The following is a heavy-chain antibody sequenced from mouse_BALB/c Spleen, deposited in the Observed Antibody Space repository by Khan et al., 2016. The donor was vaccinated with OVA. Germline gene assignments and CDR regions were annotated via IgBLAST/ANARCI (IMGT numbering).Heavy chain of an antibody. CDR1: GFTFSNYA. Sequence: EVELVESGGGLVKPGGPLKLSCAASGFTFSNYALSWVRQTPEKRLEWVATISSGGDYTYSPDSVKGRFNISRDKAKNTLYLQRSRLRSEDTALYYCARHNYGPFAYWGQGTLVTVSA. D-gene: IGHD1-1*01. CDR3: ARHNYGPFAY. V-gene: IGHV5-9-3*01. CDR2: ISSGGDYT. J-gene: IGHJ3*01.